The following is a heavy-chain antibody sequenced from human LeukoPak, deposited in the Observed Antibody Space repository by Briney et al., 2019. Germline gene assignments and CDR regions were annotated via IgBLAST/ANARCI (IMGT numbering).Heavy chain of an antibody. D-gene: IGHD3-3*01. CDR2: IYYSVST. J-gene: IGHJ4*02. V-gene: IGHV4-39*01. CDR3: ASHSWSGYPFFDY. Sequence: SETLSLTCTVSGGSVTSRSYYWGWIRQPPGKGLEWIGSIYYSVSTYYNPSLKSRITMSVDTSKARFSLQLSSVTATDTAMYYCASHSWSGYPFFDYWGQGTLVTVSS. CDR1: GGSVTSRSYY.